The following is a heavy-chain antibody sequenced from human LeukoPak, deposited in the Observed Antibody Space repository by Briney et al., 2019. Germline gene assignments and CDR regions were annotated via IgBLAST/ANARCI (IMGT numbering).Heavy chain of an antibody. V-gene: IGHV3-7*01. CDR1: GFTFSRYW. CDR2: IKQDGSEK. Sequence: PGGSLRLSCAASGFTFSRYWMSWVRQAPGEGLEWVANIKQDGSEKYYVDPVKGRFTISRDNAKNSLYLQMNSLRAEDTAVYYCARVRGLRTSRDYYCYGMDVWGQGTTVTVSS. CDR3: ARVRGLRTSRDYYCYGMDV. D-gene: IGHD1-14*01. J-gene: IGHJ6*02.